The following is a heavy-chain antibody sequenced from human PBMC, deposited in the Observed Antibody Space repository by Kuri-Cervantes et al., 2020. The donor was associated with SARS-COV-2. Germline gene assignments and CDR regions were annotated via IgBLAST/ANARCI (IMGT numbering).Heavy chain of an antibody. CDR1: GYTFTDYY. J-gene: IGHJ4*02. CDR3: ARDPSQSVGATFDY. V-gene: IGHV1-2*02. CDR2: INPISGGT. Sequence: ASVKVSCKASGYTFTDYYIHWVRQAPGQGPEWMGWINPISGGTKYAQNFQGRVTMTRDTSISTAYMELSRLRSDDTAVYYCARDPSQSVGATFDYWGQGTLVTVSS. D-gene: IGHD1-26*01.